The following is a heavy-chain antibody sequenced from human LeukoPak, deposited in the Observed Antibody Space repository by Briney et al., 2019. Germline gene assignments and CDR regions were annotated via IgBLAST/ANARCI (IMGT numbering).Heavy chain of an antibody. J-gene: IGHJ4*02. D-gene: IGHD6-6*01. V-gene: IGHV4-39*07. CDR1: GDSISTTSIY. Sequence: SETLSLICNVSGDSISTTSIYWGWIRQPPGQGLEWIGSMHHSGITYYNPSLKSRASISVDTSKNQFSLKLSSVTAADTAVYYCARGRIRIAARALFDYWGQGTLVTVSS. CDR3: ARGRIRIAARALFDY. CDR2: MHHSGIT.